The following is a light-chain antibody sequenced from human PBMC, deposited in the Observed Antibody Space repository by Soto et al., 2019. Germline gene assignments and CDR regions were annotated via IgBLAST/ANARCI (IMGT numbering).Light chain of an antibody. Sequence: DIQMTQSPSSLSASVGDRITITCRASQSVSRYLNWYQQKPGKAPNLLIYAASNLPSGVPSRIRGRGSGTDFTLTISSLQPEDFATYYCHQSYTIPLAFGQGTRLEIK. CDR2: AAS. CDR1: QSVSRY. CDR3: HQSYTIPLA. J-gene: IGKJ5*01. V-gene: IGKV1-39*01.